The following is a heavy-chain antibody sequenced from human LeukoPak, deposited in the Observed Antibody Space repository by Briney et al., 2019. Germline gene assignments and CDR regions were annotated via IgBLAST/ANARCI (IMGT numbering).Heavy chain of an antibody. V-gene: IGHV1-8*01. CDR1: GYTFTSYD. Sequence: ASVRVSCKASGYTFTSYDINWVRQATGQGLEWMGWMSPNSGDTAYAQKFQDRGTMTRNPPIHPAYMEIRRLRSEDTPVYYCARDSLNDYGDSRFGYWGQGALVTVSS. D-gene: IGHD4-17*01. J-gene: IGHJ4*02. CDR2: MSPNSGDT. CDR3: ARDSLNDYGDSRFGY.